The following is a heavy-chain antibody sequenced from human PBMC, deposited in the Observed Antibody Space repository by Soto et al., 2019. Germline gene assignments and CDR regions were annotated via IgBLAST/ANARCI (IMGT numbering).Heavy chain of an antibody. J-gene: IGHJ4*02. CDR1: GGSFSGYY. D-gene: IGHD6-13*01. Sequence: QVQLQQWGAGLLKPSETLSLTCAVYGGSFSGYYWSWIREPPGKGLEWIGEINNSGSTNYNPSLKSRVTISVDTSKNQFSLKLSSVTAADTAVYYCARVGYSSSWYSCDYWGQGTLVTVSS. V-gene: IGHV4-34*01. CDR2: INNSGST. CDR3: ARVGYSSSWYSCDY.